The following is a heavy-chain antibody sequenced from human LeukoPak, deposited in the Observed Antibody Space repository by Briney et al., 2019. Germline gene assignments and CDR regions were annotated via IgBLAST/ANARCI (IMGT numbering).Heavy chain of an antibody. CDR1: GFTFSSYA. CDR3: TTDGDPTRWGIRDY. CDR2: IKSKTDGGTT. Sequence: GGSLRLSCVDSGFTFSSYAMSWVRQAPGKGLEWVGRIKSKTDGGTTDYAAPVKGRFTISRDDSKNTLYLQMNRLKTEDTAVYYRTTDGDPTRWGIRDYWGQGTLVTVSS. D-gene: IGHD4-17*01. J-gene: IGHJ4*02. V-gene: IGHV3-15*01.